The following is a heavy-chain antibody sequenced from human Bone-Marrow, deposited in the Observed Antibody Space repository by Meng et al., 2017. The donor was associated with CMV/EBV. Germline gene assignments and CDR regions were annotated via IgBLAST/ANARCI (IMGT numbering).Heavy chain of an antibody. V-gene: IGHV3-66*02. CDR3: TRDTACGSAY. CDR2: IYSGGTT. D-gene: IGHD5-18*01. CDR1: GFTVSNSY. Sequence: GGSLRLSCAGSGFTVSNSYMSWVRQAPEKGLEWVSVIYSGGTTYYAVSVKGRFTVSRDTSKNTLYLQMNGLIDEDTAVYYCTRDTACGSAYWGQGTLVTVSS. J-gene: IGHJ4*02.